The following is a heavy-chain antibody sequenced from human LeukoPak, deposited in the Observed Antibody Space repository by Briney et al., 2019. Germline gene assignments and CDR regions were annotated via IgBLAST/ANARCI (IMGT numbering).Heavy chain of an antibody. CDR1: GFTFSSYS. V-gene: IGHV3-21*01. J-gene: IGHJ4*02. CDR3: ATELVVVAAQEVDY. Sequence: GGSLRLSCAASGFTFSSYSMNWVRQAPGKGLEWVSSISSSSSYIYYADSVKGRFTISRDNAKNSLYLQLNSLRAEDTAVYYCATELVVVAAQEVDYWGQGTLVTVSS. D-gene: IGHD2-15*01. CDR2: ISSSSSYI.